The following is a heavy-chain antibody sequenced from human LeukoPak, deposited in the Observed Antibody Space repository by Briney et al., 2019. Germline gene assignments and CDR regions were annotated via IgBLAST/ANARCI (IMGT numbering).Heavy chain of an antibody. CDR1: GGTFSSYA. Sequence: SVKVSCKASGGTFSSYAISWVRQAPGQGLEWMGGIIPIFGTANYAQKFQGRVTITADESTSTAYMELSSLRSEDTAVYYCASATKFGELPSFDYWGQGTLVTVSS. CDR3: ASATKFGELPSFDY. V-gene: IGHV1-69*13. D-gene: IGHD3-10*01. J-gene: IGHJ4*02. CDR2: IIPIFGTA.